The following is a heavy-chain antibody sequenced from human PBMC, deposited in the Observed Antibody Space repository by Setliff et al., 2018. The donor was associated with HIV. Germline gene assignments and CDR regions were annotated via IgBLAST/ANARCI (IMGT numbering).Heavy chain of an antibody. CDR1: GGYISGSSHY. Sequence: SENPSLTCTVSGGYISGSSHYWGWIRQPPGKGLEWIGSISYSENIYYNPSLKSRVTISADTSKKQFSLKLSSVTAADTAVYYCARFAYYSDSGGYYHHWGQGALVTVSS. J-gene: IGHJ4*02. V-gene: IGHV4-39*01. D-gene: IGHD3-22*01. CDR2: ISYSENI. CDR3: ARFAYYSDSGGYYHH.